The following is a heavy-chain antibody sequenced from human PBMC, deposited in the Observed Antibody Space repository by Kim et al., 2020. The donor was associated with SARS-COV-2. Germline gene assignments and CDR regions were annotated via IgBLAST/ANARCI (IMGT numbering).Heavy chain of an antibody. Sequence: GGSLRLSCAASGFTFSNYAMHWVRQAPGKGLEWVAIISYDGSNKYYADSVKGRFTISRDSSKNTLYLQMNSLRAEDTSVYFCARTTYYYDSSGLDYWGQGTLVTVSS. V-gene: IGHV3-30*04. J-gene: IGHJ4*02. CDR1: GFTFSNYA. CDR2: ISYDGSNK. D-gene: IGHD3-22*01. CDR3: ARTTYYYDSSGLDY.